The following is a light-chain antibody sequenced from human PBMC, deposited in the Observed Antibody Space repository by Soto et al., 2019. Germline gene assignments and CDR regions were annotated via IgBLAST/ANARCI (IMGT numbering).Light chain of an antibody. Sequence: QSVLTQPASVSGSPGQSITISCTGTSSDVGGYNYVSWYQQHPGKAPKLMIFEVTNRPSGVSNRFSGSKSGNTASLTISGLKAEDEADYYCSSYTSSSNIVVFGTGTKITVL. CDR3: SSYTSSSNIVV. V-gene: IGLV2-14*01. J-gene: IGLJ1*01. CDR2: EVT. CDR1: SSDVGGYNY.